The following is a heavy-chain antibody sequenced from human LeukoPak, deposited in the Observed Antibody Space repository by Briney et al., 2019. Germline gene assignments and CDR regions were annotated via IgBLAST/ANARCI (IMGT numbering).Heavy chain of an antibody. J-gene: IGHJ4*02. CDR3: ARDNAEIAAAGTLLGDY. Sequence: GASVKVSCKASGYTFTSYGISWVRQAPGQGLEWMGWISAYNGNTNYAQKLQGRVTMTTDTSTSTAYMELRSLRSDDTAVYYCARDNAEIAAAGTLLGDYSGQGNLVTVSS. CDR2: ISAYNGNT. CDR1: GYTFTSYG. D-gene: IGHD6-13*01. V-gene: IGHV1-18*01.